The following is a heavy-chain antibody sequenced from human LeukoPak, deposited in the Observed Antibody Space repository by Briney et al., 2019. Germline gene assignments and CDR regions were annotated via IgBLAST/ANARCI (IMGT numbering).Heavy chain of an antibody. J-gene: IGHJ5*02. CDR2: INHSGST. D-gene: IGHD2-15*01. CDR3: ARALGYCSGGSCYAHP. Sequence: SETPSLTCAVYGGSFSGYYWSWIRQPPGKGLEWIGEINHSGSTNYNPSLKSRVTISVDTSKNQFSLKLSSVAAADTAVYYCARALGYCSGGSCYAHPWGQGTLVTVSS. CDR1: GGSFSGYY. V-gene: IGHV4-34*01.